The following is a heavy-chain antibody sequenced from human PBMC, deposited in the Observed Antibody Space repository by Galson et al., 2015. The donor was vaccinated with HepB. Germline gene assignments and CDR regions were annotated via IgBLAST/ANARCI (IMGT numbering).Heavy chain of an antibody. D-gene: IGHD4-11*01. CDR2: IIPIFGTA. J-gene: IGHJ6*02. CDR1: GGTFSSYG. CDR3: ATSNYISGDYYYYGMDV. V-gene: IGHV1-69*01. Sequence: KVSCKASGGTFSSYGISWVRQAPGQGLEWMGGIIPIFGTANYAQKLQGRVTITADESTSTAYMELSSLRSEDTAVYYCATSNYISGDYYYYGMDVWGQGTTVTVSS.